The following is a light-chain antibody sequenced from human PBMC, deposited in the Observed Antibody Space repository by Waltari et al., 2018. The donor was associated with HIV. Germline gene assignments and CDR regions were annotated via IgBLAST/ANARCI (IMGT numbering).Light chain of an antibody. Sequence: DIRMTQSPSSLSASVGDSVTITCRASQTVTNKVNWYQQKPGKAPKVLIYDASTLQSGVPSRFRGGGSWTDFTLTITSLQLDDFATYFCQQSFSSPLTFGPGTKVDI. CDR3: QQSFSSPLT. CDR1: QTVTNK. J-gene: IGKJ3*01. CDR2: DAS. V-gene: IGKV1-39*01.